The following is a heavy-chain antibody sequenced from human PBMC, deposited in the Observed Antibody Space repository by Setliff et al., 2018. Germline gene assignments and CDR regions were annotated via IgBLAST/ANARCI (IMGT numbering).Heavy chain of an antibody. V-gene: IGHV1-8*02. D-gene: IGHD6-19*01. CDR2: INPNSGDT. CDR3: ARVGGYASAWHGIEAFDI. Sequence: GASVKVSCKASGGTFSSYGISWVRQAPGQGLEWMGCINPNSGDTTFAQKFQGRVTMTRDTSTSTVYMELSSLRSEDTAVYYCARVGGYASAWHGIEAFDIWGQGTKVTVSS. J-gene: IGHJ3*02. CDR1: GGTFSSYG.